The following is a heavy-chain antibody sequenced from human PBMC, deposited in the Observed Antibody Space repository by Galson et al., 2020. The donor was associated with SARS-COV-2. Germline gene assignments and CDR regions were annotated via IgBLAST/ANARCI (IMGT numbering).Heavy chain of an antibody. CDR1: GFTFRNYA. Sequence: GGSLRLSCVASGFTFRNYAMHWVRQAPGKGLEWLAVISFDGINRFYEDSLKGRFTISRDKSRDTLYLDMNSLRVEDTAVYYCARDPGCSAGRCYFYHSMDVWGQGATVTGSS. CDR2: ISFDGINR. CDR3: ARDPGCSAGRCYFYHSMDV. D-gene: IGHD2-15*01. J-gene: IGHJ6*02. V-gene: IGHV3-30*03.